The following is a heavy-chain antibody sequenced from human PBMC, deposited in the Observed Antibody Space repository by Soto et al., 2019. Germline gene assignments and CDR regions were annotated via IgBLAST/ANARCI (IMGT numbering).Heavy chain of an antibody. V-gene: IGHV3-33*01. J-gene: IGHJ3*02. D-gene: IGHD3-16*01. CDR2: IWYDGSNK. Sequence: PGGSLRLSCAASGFTFSSYGMYWVRQAPGKGLEWVAVIWYDGSNKYYADSVKGRFTISRDNSKNTLYLQMNSLRAEDTAVYYWGGGGGGGAGHGAFDIGGQGKMGTPSS. CDR1: GFTFSSYG. CDR3: GGGGGGGAGHGAFDI.